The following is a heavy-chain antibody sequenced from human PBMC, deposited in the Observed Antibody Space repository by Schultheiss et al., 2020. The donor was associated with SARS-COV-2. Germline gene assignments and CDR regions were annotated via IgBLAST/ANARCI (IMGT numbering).Heavy chain of an antibody. CDR1: GGSFSGYY. Sequence: SETLSLTCAVYGGSFSGYYWSWIRQPPGKGLEWIGEINHSGSTNYNPSLKSRVTISVDTSKNQFSLKLSSVTAADTAVYYCASRNIIRSYYDFWSGYYPYFDYWGQGTLVTVSS. D-gene: IGHD3-3*01. CDR2: INHSGST. V-gene: IGHV4-34*01. CDR3: ASRNIIRSYYDFWSGYYPYFDY. J-gene: IGHJ4*02.